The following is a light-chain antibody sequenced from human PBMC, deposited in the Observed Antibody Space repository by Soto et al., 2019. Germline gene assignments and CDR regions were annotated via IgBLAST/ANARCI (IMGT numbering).Light chain of an antibody. J-gene: IGKJ1*01. CDR2: AAS. CDR1: QSISSTY. CDR3: QQYFASSWT. Sequence: EIVLTQSPGTLSLSPGERATPSCRASQSISSTYLAWYRQKPGQPPRLLIYAASSRATGIPDRFSGSGSGTDFTLTISRLEPEDFAVYYCQQYFASSWTFGQGTRVEIK. V-gene: IGKV3-20*01.